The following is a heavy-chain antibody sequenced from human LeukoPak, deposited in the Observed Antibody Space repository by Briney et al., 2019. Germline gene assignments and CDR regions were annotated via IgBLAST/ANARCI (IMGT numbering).Heavy chain of an antibody. CDR2: FDPEDGET. CDR3: ATDKVNYGDYAYPQLII. Sequence: ASVKVSCKVSGYTLTELSMHWVRQAPGKGLEWMGGFDPEDGETIYARKFQGRVTMTEDTSTDTAYMELSSLRSEDTAVYYCATDKVNYGDYAYPQLIIWGQGTMVTVSS. D-gene: IGHD4-17*01. J-gene: IGHJ3*02. V-gene: IGHV1-24*01. CDR1: GYTLTELS.